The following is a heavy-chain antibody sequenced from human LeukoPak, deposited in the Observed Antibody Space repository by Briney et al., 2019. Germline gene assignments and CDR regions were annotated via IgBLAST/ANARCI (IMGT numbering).Heavy chain of an antibody. Sequence: GGSLRLSCAASGFSFSSQGWSWVRQPPGKGLEWVSGIIGGAGSTYYADSVKGRFTISGDNSKNTLFLQMNSLRAEDTAVYYCAHGAMYQLDYWGQGTLVTVSS. CDR1: GFSFSSQG. V-gene: IGHV3-23*01. CDR2: IIGGAGST. CDR3: AHGAMYQLDY. D-gene: IGHD2-2*01. J-gene: IGHJ4*02.